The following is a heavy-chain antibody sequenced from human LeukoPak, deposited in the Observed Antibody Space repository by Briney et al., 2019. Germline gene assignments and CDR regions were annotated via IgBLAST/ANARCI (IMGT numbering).Heavy chain of an antibody. CDR3: ARGSQLLYYYYYMDV. Sequence: ASVKVSCKASGYTFTSYDINWVRQATGQGLEWMGWMNPNSGNTGYAQKFQGRVTITRNTSISTAYMELSSLRSEDTAVYYCARGSQLLYYYYYMDVWGKGTTVTVSS. CDR1: GYTFTSYD. V-gene: IGHV1-8*03. D-gene: IGHD2-2*01. CDR2: MNPNSGNT. J-gene: IGHJ6*03.